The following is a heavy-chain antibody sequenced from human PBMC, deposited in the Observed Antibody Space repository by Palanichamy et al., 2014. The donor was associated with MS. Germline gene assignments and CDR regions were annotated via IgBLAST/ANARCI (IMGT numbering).Heavy chain of an antibody. D-gene: IGHD2-15*01. CDR2: ISGSGGAT. V-gene: IGHV3-23*01. CDR3: AKGLREWILRSGDGRYIGGMDV. CDR1: GFTFSKNA. Sequence: EVQLLESGGGLVQPGGSLRLSCAASGFTFSKNAMTWVRQAPGKGLEWVSTISGSGGATHYADSVKGRFTISRDNSKNTLYLQMNSLRADDTAVYYCAKGLREWILRSGDGRYIGGMDVWGQGTTVTVSS. J-gene: IGHJ6*02.